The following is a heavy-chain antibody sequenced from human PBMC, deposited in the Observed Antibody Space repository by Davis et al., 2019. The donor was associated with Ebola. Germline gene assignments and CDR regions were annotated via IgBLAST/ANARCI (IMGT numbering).Heavy chain of an antibody. CDR1: GFTFSSYS. CDR2: IYSGGDT. Sequence: GESLKISCAASGFTFSSYSMNWVRQAPGKGLEWVSVIYSGGDTYYTDSVKGRFTISRDNSKNMLYLQLSSLTPEDSAVYYCARDSFPEDGMDVWGQGTTVTVSS. J-gene: IGHJ6*02. CDR3: ARDSFPEDGMDV. V-gene: IGHV3-53*01.